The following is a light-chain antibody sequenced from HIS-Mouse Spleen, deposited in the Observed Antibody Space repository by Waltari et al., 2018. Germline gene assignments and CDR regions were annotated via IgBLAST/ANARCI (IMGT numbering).Light chain of an antibody. CDR1: SSDVGSYNL. V-gene: IGLV2-23*01. Sequence: QSALTQPASVSGSPGQSITIACTGTSSDVGSYNLVSWYQQHPGKAPKRMIYEGSKRPSGVSNRFSGSKSGNTASLTISALQAADEADYYCCSYAGSSIYVVFGGGTKLTVL. J-gene: IGLJ2*01. CDR2: EGS. CDR3: CSYAGSSIYVV.